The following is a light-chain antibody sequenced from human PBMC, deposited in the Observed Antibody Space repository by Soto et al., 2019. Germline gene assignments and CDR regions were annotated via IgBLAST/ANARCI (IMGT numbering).Light chain of an antibody. J-gene: IGLJ2*01. CDR3: SSYAGSNIVV. CDR2: EVS. Sequence: QSALTQSPSASGSPGQSVTISCTGTSSDVGGYNFVSWYQQHPGKAPKLMIYEVSERPSGVPDRFSGSKSGNTASLTVSGLQAEDGADYYCSSYAGSNIVVFGGGTKLTVL. CDR1: SSDVGGYNF. V-gene: IGLV2-8*01.